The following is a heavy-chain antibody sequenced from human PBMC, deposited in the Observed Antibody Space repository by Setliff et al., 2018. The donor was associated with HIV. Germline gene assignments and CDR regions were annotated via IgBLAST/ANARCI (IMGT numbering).Heavy chain of an antibody. CDR2: IYWDDDK. CDR3: AHQELGYCSGGSCPPPHAFDI. Sequence: SGPTLVNPTQTLTLTCTFSGFSLSTSGVAVAWIRQPPGKALEWLALIYWDDDKHYSPSLKSRLTITKDTSKNQVVLTMTTMDPVDTATYYCAHQELGYCSGGSCPPPHAFDIWGQGTRVTVSS. V-gene: IGHV2-5*02. CDR1: GFSLSTSGVA. J-gene: IGHJ3*02. D-gene: IGHD2-15*01.